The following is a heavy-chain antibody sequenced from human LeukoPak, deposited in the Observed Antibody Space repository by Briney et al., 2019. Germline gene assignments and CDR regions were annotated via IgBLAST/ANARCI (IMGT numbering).Heavy chain of an antibody. D-gene: IGHD3-22*01. CDR2: IREERGQE. CDR1: GLTVSNHW. Sequence: PGGSLRLSCVASGLTVSNHWMSWVRQAPGKGLEWVANIREERGQEYYVDSVKGRFTISKNSAKNSLYLQMNSLRAEDTALYYCARAIYGSSGAWGQGTMVTVSS. V-gene: IGHV3-7*03. J-gene: IGHJ3*01. CDR3: ARAIYGSSGA.